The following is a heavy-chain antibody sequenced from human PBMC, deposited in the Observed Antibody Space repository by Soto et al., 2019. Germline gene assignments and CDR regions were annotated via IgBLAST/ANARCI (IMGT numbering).Heavy chain of an antibody. CDR3: AQGLGSGSYAASDS. CDR1: GFTFSSYA. D-gene: IGHD1-26*01. CDR2: ITGSGDRT. J-gene: IGHJ5*01. V-gene: IGHV3-23*01. Sequence: EVQLLESGGGLVQPGGSLRLSCAASGFTFSSYALSWVRQAPGKGLEWVSAITGSGDRTYYADSVKGRLTISRDNSKNTLSLEMNLLRAEATAVYYCAQGLGSGSYAASDSWGQGTLVTVSS.